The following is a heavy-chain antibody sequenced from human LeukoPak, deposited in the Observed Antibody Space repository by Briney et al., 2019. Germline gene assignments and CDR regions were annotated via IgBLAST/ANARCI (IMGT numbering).Heavy chain of an antibody. V-gene: IGHV3-48*02. CDR3: ARDLDLDY. J-gene: IGHJ4*02. CDR1: GFTFSSYS. CDR2: ISSSSTI. Sequence: PGGSLRLSCAASGFTFSSYSMNWVRQAPGKGLEWVSYISSSSTIYYADSVKGRFTISRDNARNSLYLQMNSLRDEDTAVYYCARDLDLDYWGRGTLVTVSS.